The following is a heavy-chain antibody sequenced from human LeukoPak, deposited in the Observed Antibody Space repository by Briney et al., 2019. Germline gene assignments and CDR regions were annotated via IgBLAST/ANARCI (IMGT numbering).Heavy chain of an antibody. CDR2: INHSGST. V-gene: IGHV4-34*01. J-gene: IGHJ5*01. D-gene: IGHD6-19*01. CDR3: ARDYSSGWFGY. CDR1: GGSFSGYY. Sequence: SETLSLTCAVYGGSFSGYYWSWIRQPPGKGLEWIGEINHSGSTNYNPSLKSRVTISVDTSKNQFSPKLSSVTAADTAVYYCARDYSSGWFGYWGQGTLVTVSS.